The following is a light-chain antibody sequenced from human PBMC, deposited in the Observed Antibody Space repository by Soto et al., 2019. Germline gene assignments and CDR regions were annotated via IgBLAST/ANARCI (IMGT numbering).Light chain of an antibody. Sequence: DIQMTQSPSSLSASVGDRVTITCRASQSISSYLNWYQQKPGKAPKLLIYAASSLHSGLPSRFSGSGSVTDFTLTIIILQPEDFATYYCQQSYSTPWTFGQGTTVEIK. CDR2: AAS. CDR3: QQSYSTPWT. J-gene: IGKJ1*01. CDR1: QSISSY. V-gene: IGKV1-39*01.